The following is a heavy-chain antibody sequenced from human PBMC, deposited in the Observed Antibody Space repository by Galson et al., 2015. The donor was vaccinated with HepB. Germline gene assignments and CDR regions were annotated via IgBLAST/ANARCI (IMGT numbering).Heavy chain of an antibody. CDR1: GGSISSYY. Sequence: SETLSLTCTVSGGSISSYYWSWIRQPAGKGLEWIGRIYTSGSTNYNPSLKSRVTMSVDTSKNQFSLKLSSVTAADTAVYYCARDYYDSSTPRKNDAFDIWGQGTMVTVSS. V-gene: IGHV4-4*07. CDR3: ARDYYDSSTPRKNDAFDI. J-gene: IGHJ3*02. D-gene: IGHD3-22*01. CDR2: IYTSGST.